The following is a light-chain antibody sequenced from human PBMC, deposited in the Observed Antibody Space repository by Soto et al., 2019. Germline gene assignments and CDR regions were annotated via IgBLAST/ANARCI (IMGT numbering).Light chain of an antibody. Sequence: DIVMTQSADSLAVSLGERATINCKSSYSLLYSSNNKNYLAWYQQKPGQPPKLLIYWASTRESGVPDRFSGSGSGTDFTLTISSLQAEDVAIYYCQQYYGTLYTFGQGTKLEIK. CDR1: YSLLYSSNNKNY. V-gene: IGKV4-1*01. CDR2: WAS. J-gene: IGKJ2*01. CDR3: QQYYGTLYT.